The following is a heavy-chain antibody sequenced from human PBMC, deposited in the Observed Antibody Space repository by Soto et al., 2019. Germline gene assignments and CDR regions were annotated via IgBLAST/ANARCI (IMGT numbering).Heavy chain of an antibody. CDR1: GYTFTNYY. V-gene: IGHV1-46*01. D-gene: IGHD6-19*01. CDR3: AREAQSSGWSWFDY. CDR2: INPSGGST. J-gene: IGHJ4*02. Sequence: QVQLVQSGAEVKKPGASVKVSCKASGYTFTNYYIHWVRQAPGQGLEWMGMINPSGGSTSYTRRFQGRVTLTRDTSTSTVYMELSSLRSEDTAGYYCAREAQSSGWSWFDYWGQGPLVTVSS.